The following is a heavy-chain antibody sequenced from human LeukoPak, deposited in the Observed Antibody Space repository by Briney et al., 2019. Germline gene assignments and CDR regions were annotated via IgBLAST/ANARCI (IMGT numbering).Heavy chain of an antibody. CDR3: ARAGDEYCSSTSCYATTTYYYYYYMDV. Sequence: ASVKVSCKASGYTFTSYYMHWVRQAPGQGLEWMGIINPSGGSTSYAQKFQGRVTMTRDMSTSTVYMELSSLRSEDTAVYYCARAGDEYCSSTSCYATTTYYYYYYMDVWGKGTTVTVSS. D-gene: IGHD2-2*01. CDR2: INPSGGST. J-gene: IGHJ6*03. CDR1: GYTFTSYY. V-gene: IGHV1-46*01.